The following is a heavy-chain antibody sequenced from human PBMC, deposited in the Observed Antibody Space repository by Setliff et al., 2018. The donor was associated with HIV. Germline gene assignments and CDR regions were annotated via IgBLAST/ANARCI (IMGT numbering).Heavy chain of an antibody. CDR2: INQAESEK. Sequence: PGGSLRLSCAASGLTLSSYWMNWVRQIPGKGPEWVANINQAESEKYYVDSVKGRFTISRDNAKNSLYLQMNSLRAEDTAIYYCARGQQQDSWYYYLDVWGKGTTVTVSS. J-gene: IGHJ6*03. V-gene: IGHV3-7*01. CDR3: ARGQQQDSWYYYLDV. D-gene: IGHD6-13*01. CDR1: GLTLSSYW.